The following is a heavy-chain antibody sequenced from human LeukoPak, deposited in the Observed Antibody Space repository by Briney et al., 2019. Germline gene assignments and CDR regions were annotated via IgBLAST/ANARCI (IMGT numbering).Heavy chain of an antibody. D-gene: IGHD5-18*01. CDR1: GFTFSSYG. V-gene: IGHV3-23*01. Sequence: GGSLRLSCAASGFTFSSYGMSSVRQAPGKGLEWVSPISGSGGSTYYADSVKGRFTISRDNSKNTLYLQMNSLRDEDTAVYSCAKDLSLSQLYDLRPAFDIWGQGTMVPVSS. CDR2: ISGSGGST. CDR3: AKDLSLSQLYDLRPAFDI. J-gene: IGHJ3*02.